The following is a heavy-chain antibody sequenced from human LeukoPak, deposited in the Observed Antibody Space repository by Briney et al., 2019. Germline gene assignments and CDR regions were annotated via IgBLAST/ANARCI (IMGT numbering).Heavy chain of an antibody. D-gene: IGHD1-26*01. CDR1: GYTFTSYA. V-gene: IGHV7-4-1*02. CDR3: ARVGATPGRVFFDS. J-gene: IGHJ4*02. Sequence: GSVKVSCKASGYTFTSYAMNWVRQAPGQGLEWMGWINTNTGNPTYAQGFTGRFVFSLDTSVSTSYLQISRLKAEDTAVYYCARVGATPGRVFFDSWGQGTLVTVSS. CDR2: INTNTGNP.